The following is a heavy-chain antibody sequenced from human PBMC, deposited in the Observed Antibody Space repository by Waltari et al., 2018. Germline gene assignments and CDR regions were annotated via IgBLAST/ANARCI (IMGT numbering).Heavy chain of an antibody. Sequence: EVQLVESGGGLIQPGGSLRLSCAASGFTVSSNYMSWVRQAPGKGLEWVSVIKSGGDTHYSDSVKGRFTISRDNSKNTVYLQMNTLRAEDTALYYCARDVTGYYYFDLWGRGTLVTVSS. V-gene: IGHV3-53*01. CDR2: IKSGGDT. CDR1: GFTVSSNY. J-gene: IGHJ2*01. CDR3: ARDVTGYYYFDL.